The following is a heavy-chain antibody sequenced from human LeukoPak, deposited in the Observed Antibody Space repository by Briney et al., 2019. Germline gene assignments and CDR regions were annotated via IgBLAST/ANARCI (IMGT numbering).Heavy chain of an antibody. D-gene: IGHD3-3*01. CDR2: INPSGGST. CDR1: GYTFTSYY. Sequence: ASVKVSCKASGYTFTSYYMHWVRQAPGQGLEWMGIINPSGGSTSYAQKFQGRVTITRNTSISTAYMELSSLRSEDTAVYYCARGHTYYDFWSGYYLGPFFDYWGQGTQVTVSS. J-gene: IGHJ4*02. V-gene: IGHV1-46*01. CDR3: ARGHTYYDFWSGYYLGPFFDY.